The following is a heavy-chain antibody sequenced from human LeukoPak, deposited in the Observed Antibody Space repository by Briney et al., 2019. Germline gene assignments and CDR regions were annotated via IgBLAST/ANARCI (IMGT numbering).Heavy chain of an antibody. CDR2: IWYDGSNK. V-gene: IGHV3-33*01. CDR3: GRKGVSGISFAS. Sequence: GGSLRLSCAASGFTFSSYGMHWVRQAPGKGLEWVAVIWYDGSNKYYADSVKGRFTISRDNSKNTLYLQMNSLRAEDTAVYYWGRKGVSGISFASGGEEPLFPVSS. D-gene: IGHD3-10*01. J-gene: IGHJ4*02. CDR1: GFTFSSYG.